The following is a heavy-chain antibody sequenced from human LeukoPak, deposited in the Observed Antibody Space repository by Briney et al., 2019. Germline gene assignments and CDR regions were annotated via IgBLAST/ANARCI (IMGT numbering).Heavy chain of an antibody. D-gene: IGHD3-22*01. CDR3: ARIWIVVGGGWIDP. CDR1: GYTFTSYG. Sequence: GASVKVSCKASGYTFTSYGITWVRQAPGQGLEWMGWISAYNGNTNYAQNLQGRVTMTTDTSTSTAYMELRSLRSDDTAVYFCARIWIVVGGGWIDPWGQGTLVTVSS. J-gene: IGHJ5*02. CDR2: ISAYNGNT. V-gene: IGHV1-18*04.